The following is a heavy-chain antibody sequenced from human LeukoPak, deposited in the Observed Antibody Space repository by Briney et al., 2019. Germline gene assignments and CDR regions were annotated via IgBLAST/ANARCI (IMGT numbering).Heavy chain of an antibody. CDR2: ISSSGSTI. CDR1: GITFSDYY. V-gene: IGHV3-11*04. D-gene: IGHD5-18*01. CDR3: ARDRGYSYVDY. J-gene: IGHJ4*02. Sequence: GGSLRLSCAASGITFSDYYMSWIRQAPGKGLECISYISSSGSTIYYADSVKGRFTISRDNAKNSLYLQMNSLRAEDTAVYYCARDRGYSYVDYWGQGTLVTVSS.